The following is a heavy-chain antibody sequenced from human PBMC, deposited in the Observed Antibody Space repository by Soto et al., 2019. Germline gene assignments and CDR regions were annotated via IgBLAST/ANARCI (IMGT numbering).Heavy chain of an antibody. CDR3: ARHVQLVSGRYYYYYGMDV. D-gene: IGHD6-6*01. J-gene: IGHJ6*02. V-gene: IGHV5-51*01. Sequence: GESLKISCKGSGFTFTSYWIAWVRQMPGKGLEWMGIIYPGDSDTRYSPSFQGQVTISADKSISTAYLQWSSLKASDTAMYYCARHVQLVSGRYYYYYGMDVWGQGTTVTVSS. CDR2: IYPGDSDT. CDR1: GFTFTSYW.